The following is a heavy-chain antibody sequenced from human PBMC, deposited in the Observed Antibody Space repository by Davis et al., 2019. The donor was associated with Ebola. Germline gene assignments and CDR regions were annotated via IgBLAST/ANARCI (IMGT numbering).Heavy chain of an antibody. CDR1: GYSFTDDG. J-gene: IGHJ6*02. V-gene: IGHV1-18*01. CDR3: ARDEGIAAFVIYYGMDV. Sequence: AASVKVSCKASGYSFTDDGISWVRQAPGQGLEWMGWISAYNGNTNYAQKLQGRVTMTTDTSTSTAYMELRSLRSDDTAVYYCARDEGIAAFVIYYGMDVWGQGTTVTVSS. D-gene: IGHD6-13*01. CDR2: ISAYNGNT.